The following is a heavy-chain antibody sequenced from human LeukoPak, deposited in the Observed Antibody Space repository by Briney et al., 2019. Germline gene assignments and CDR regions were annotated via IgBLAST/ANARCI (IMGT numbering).Heavy chain of an antibody. J-gene: IGHJ6*02. D-gene: IGHD1-26*01. CDR3: ARNVGAVYYYYYYGMDV. V-gene: IGHV1-8*02. CDR1: GGTFSSYA. CDR2: MNPNSGNT. Sequence: ASVKVSCKASGGTFSSYAINWVRQATGQGLEWMGWMNPNSGNTGYAQKFQGRVTMTRNTSISTAYMELSSLRSEDTAVYYCARNVGAVYYYYYYGMDVWGQGTMVTVSS.